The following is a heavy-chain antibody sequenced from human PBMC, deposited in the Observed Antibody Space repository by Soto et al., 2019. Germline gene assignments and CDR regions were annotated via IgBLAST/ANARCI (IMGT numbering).Heavy chain of an antibody. CDR1: GGSVSSGSYY. CDR3: ARGGYEGVFDY. Sequence: SETLPLTCTVSGGSVSSGSYYWSWIRQPPGKGLEWIGYIYYSGSTNYNPSLKSRVTISVDTSKNQFSLKLSSVTAADTAVYYCARGGYEGVFDYWGQGTLVTVSS. D-gene: IGHD1-1*01. J-gene: IGHJ4*02. CDR2: IYYSGST. V-gene: IGHV4-61*01.